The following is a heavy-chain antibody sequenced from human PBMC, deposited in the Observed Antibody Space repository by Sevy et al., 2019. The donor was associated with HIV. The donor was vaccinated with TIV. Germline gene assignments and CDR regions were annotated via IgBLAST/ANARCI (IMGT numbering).Heavy chain of an antibody. Sequence: GGSLRLSCAASGFTFSDYAIHWVRQAPGKGLGWLAVISYHGRNQFYADSVRGRFTVSRDDSKNTVYLQMYSLRPDDTAVYYCARKQFVLPYDYWGQGTLVTVSS. CDR1: GFTFSDYA. V-gene: IGHV3-30*04. D-gene: IGHD6-6*01. J-gene: IGHJ4*02. CDR2: ISYHGRNQ. CDR3: ARKQFVLPYDY.